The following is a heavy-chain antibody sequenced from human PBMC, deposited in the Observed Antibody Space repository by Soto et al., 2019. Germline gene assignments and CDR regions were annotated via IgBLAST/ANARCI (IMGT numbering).Heavy chain of an antibody. CDR3: VRDGTKTLRDWLIP. V-gene: IGHV4-4*07. Sequence: SETLSLTCTVSGASISGFYWSWIRKSAGKGLEWIGRIYAPGTTDYNPSLKSRAMMSVDTSKKQFSLKLRCVTAADTAVYYRVRDGTKTLRDWLIPWRQGISVTVSS. J-gene: IGHJ5*02. CDR1: GASISGFY. CDR2: IYAPGTT. D-gene: IGHD1-1*01.